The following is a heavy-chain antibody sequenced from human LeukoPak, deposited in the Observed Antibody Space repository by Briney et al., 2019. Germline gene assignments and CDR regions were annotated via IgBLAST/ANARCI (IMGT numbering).Heavy chain of an antibody. CDR2: INPNSGGT. Sequence: ASVKVSCKASGGTFSSYAISWVRQAPGQGLEWMGWINPNSGGTNYAQKFQGRVTMTRDTSISTAYMELSRLRSDDTAVYYCARLVGATIDYWGQGTLVTVSS. V-gene: IGHV1-2*02. D-gene: IGHD1-26*01. CDR3: ARLVGATIDY. J-gene: IGHJ4*02. CDR1: GGTFSSYA.